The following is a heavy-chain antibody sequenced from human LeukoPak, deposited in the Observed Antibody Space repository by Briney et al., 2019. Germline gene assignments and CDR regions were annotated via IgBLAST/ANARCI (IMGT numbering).Heavy chain of an antibody. V-gene: IGHV3-48*04. Sequence: GGSLRLSWAAPGFTFSSYSMNGVRQAPGKGLEWVYYFSSSSSTIYYADSVKGRFTISRDNAKNSLYLQMNSLRAEDTAVYYCARFPIRGYSGSYQADYWGQGTLVTVSS. J-gene: IGHJ4*02. CDR2: FSSSSSTI. CDR3: ARFPIRGYSGSYQADY. CDR1: GFTFSSYS. D-gene: IGHD1-26*01.